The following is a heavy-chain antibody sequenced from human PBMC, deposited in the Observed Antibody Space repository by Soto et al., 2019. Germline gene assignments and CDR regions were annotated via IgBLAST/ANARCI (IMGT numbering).Heavy chain of an antibody. D-gene: IGHD3-22*01. CDR3: ARDLEGSGYEPWFDP. CDR2: IYYSGST. J-gene: IGHJ5*02. V-gene: IGHV4-31*03. CDR1: GGSISSGGYY. Sequence: SETLSLTCTVSGGSISSGGYYWSWIRQHPGKGLEWIGYIYYSGSTYYNPSLKSRVTISVDTSKNQCSLKLSSVTAADTAVYYCARDLEGSGYEPWFDPWGQGTLVTVSS.